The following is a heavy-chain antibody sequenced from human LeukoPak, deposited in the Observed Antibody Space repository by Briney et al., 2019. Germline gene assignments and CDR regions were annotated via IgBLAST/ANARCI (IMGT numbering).Heavy chain of an antibody. D-gene: IGHD2-8*01. Sequence: RGESLKISCKGSGYSFTSYWIGWVRQMPGKGLEWMGIINPGDSDRRYSPSFQGQVTISADRPNSTAYLEWSSLKAADNAMYYCARLDAGAVCSNGVCYGVAFDMWGQGTMITVSS. V-gene: IGHV5-51*01. CDR3: ARLDAGAVCSNGVCYGVAFDM. J-gene: IGHJ3*02. CDR2: INPGDSDR. CDR1: GYSFTSYW.